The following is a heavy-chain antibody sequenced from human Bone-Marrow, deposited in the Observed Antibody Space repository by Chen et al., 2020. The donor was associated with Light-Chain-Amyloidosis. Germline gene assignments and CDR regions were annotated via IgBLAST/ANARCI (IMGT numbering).Heavy chain of an antibody. D-gene: IGHD3-9*01. CDR1: GFSLSSNGMR. V-gene: IGHV2-70*04. CDR3: ARMSFFETSDALDV. J-gene: IGHJ3*01. CDR2: IDWDGDK. Sequence: QVTVKESGPALVKPTQTLTLTCTFSGFSLSSNGMRLNWIRQPPGKALEWLARIDWDGDKYYTPSLETRLTISKDPSKNQVVLTMTNMDPVDTATYYCARMSFFETSDALDVWGQVTMITVSS.